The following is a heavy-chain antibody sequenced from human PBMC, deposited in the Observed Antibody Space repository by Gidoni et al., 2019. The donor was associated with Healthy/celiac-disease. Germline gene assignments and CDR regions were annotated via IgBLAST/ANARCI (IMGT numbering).Heavy chain of an antibody. J-gene: IGHJ4*02. D-gene: IGHD3-22*01. CDR2: ISSSSSTI. Sequence: VQLVEPGGGLVQPGGSLRLPCAASGFTFSSYSMNWVRQAPGKGLEWVSYISSSSSTIYYADSVKGRFTISRDNAKNSLYLQMNSLRDEDTAVYYCARDYYDSSGYYYGVDYWGQGTLVTVSS. V-gene: IGHV3-48*02. CDR3: ARDYYDSSGYYYGVDY. CDR1: GFTFSSYS.